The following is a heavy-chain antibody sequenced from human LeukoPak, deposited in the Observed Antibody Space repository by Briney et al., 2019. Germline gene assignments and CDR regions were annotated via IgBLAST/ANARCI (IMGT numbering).Heavy chain of an antibody. Sequence: GSLRLSCAASGFSFSDAWMSWVRQSPGQGLEWIGEMYHSGGTNYNPSLKSRVTISVDKSKNQFSLKLNSVTAADTAVYYCARVEVGADDFDYFQHWGQGTLVTVSS. CDR3: ARVEVGADDFDYFQH. V-gene: IGHV4-4*02. D-gene: IGHD1-26*01. J-gene: IGHJ1*01. CDR2: MYHSGGT. CDR1: GFSFSDAW.